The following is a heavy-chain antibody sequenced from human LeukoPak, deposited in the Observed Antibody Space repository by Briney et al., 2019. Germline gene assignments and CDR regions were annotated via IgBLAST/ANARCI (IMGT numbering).Heavy chain of an antibody. Sequence: TGGSLRLSCAASGFTFSSYWMSWVRQAPGKGLEWDSSISGSGRTIYYADSVKGRFTISRDNAKNSLYLQMNSLRAEDTAVYYCARAGFMITFGGVISWGQGTLSPSPQ. V-gene: IGHV3-48*04. CDR1: GFTFSSYW. CDR2: ISGSGRTI. CDR3: ARAGFMITFGGVIS. J-gene: IGHJ5*02. D-gene: IGHD3-16*02.